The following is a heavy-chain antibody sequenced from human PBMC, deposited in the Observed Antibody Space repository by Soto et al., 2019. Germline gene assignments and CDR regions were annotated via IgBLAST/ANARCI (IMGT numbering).Heavy chain of an antibody. V-gene: IGHV4-39*01. CDR1: GGSISSSSYY. J-gene: IGHJ6*02. D-gene: IGHD2-2*01. Sequence: ETLSLTCTVSGGSISSSSYYWGWIRQPPGKGLEWIGSIYYSGSTYYNPSLKSRVTISVDTSKNQSSLKLSSVTAADTAVYYCSTAGGTSCYFGSCVKTEHYYYGMDVWGQGTTVT. CDR3: STAGGTSCYFGSCVKTEHYYYGMDV. CDR2: IYYSGST.